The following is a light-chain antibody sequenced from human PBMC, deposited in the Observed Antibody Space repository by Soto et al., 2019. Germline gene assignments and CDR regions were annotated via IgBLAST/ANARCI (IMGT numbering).Light chain of an antibody. V-gene: IGKV3-15*01. J-gene: IGKJ1*01. CDR3: QQYNNWPRT. CDR1: QSVSSN. Sequence: EIVMTQSPATLSVSPGERATLSCRASQSVSSNLARYQQKPGQAPRLLIYGTSTRATGIPTRFSGSGSGTEFTLTISSLQSEDFAVYYCQQYNNWPRTFGQGTNVEIK. CDR2: GTS.